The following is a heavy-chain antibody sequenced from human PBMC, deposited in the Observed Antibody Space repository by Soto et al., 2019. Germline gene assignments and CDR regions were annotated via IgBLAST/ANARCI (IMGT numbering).Heavy chain of an antibody. CDR1: GGTFSSYA. CDR2: IIPIFGTA. CDR3: ASGLVSYYLTYYFDY. V-gene: IGHV1-69*13. J-gene: IGHJ4*02. D-gene: IGHD3-10*01. Sequence: GASVKVSCKASGGTFSSYAISWVRQAPGQGLEWMGGIIPIFGTANYAQKFQGRVTITADESTSTAYMELSSLRSEDTAVYYCASGLVSYYLTYYFDYWGQGTLVTVSS.